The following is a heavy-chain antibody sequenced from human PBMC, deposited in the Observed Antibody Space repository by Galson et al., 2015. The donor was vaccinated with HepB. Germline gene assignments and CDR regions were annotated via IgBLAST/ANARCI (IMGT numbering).Heavy chain of an antibody. CDR1: GYTLTGYY. J-gene: IGHJ5*02. CDR3: ARGGGRYCSSTSCRNNKFDP. D-gene: IGHD2-2*01. V-gene: IGHV1-2*02. Sequence: SVKVSCKASGYTLTGYYMHWVRQAPGQGLEWMGWINPNSGGTNYAQKFQGRVTMTRDTSISTAYMELSRLRSDDTAVYYCARGGGRYCSSTSCRNNKFDPWGQGTLVTVSS. CDR2: INPNSGGT.